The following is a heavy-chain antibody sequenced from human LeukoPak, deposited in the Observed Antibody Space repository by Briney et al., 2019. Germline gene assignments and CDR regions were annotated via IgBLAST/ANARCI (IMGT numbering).Heavy chain of an antibody. J-gene: IGHJ4*02. CDR1: GGSITSSSYY. Sequence: PSETLSLTCAVSGGSITSSSYYWSWIRQPPGKGLEWIGEINHSGSTNYNPSLKSRVTISVDTSKNQFSLKLSSVTAADTAVYYCASRIVASHYSGSGSPDYWGQGTLVTVSS. CDR3: ASRIVASHYSGSGSPDY. V-gene: IGHV4-39*07. CDR2: INHSGST. D-gene: IGHD3-10*01.